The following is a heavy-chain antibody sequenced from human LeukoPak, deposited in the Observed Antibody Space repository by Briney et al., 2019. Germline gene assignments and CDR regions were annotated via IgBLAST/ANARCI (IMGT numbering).Heavy chain of an antibody. V-gene: IGHV3-9*01. D-gene: IGHD3-22*01. J-gene: IGHJ4*02. CDR3: AKASGLYYFDSSAYYSDYFDY. CDR1: GFTFDDFA. Sequence: GGSLRLSCAASGFTFDDFAMHWVRQAPGKGLEWVSGISWNSGTLGYADSVKGRFTISRDNAKYSLYLQMNSLRAEDTALYYCAKASGLYYFDSSAYYSDYFDYWGQGTLVTVSS. CDR2: ISWNSGTL.